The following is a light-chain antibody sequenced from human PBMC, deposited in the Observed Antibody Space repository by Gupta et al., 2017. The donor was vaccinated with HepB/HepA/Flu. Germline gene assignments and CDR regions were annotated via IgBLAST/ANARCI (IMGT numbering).Light chain of an antibody. Sequence: QLVLTQSPSASASLGASVTLTCTLSSGHEIYDIAWHQQQPEKGPRVLINITVDGRHTKGAGIPDRFSGSSSGANHYLTISSLQSEDEADYYCQTWGTGWVFGGGTKLTVL. J-gene: IGLJ3*02. CDR1: SGHEIYD. CDR3: QTWGTGWV. CDR2: ITVDGRH. V-gene: IGLV4-69*01.